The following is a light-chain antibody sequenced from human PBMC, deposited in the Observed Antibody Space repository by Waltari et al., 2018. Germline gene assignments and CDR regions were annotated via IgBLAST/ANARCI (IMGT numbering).Light chain of an antibody. V-gene: IGKV3-15*01. Sequence: EIVMTQSPATLSVSPGERATLSCRASQSVSSNLAWYQQKPGQAPRLPIYGASTRATGIPARFSGSGSGTEFTLTISSLQPEDFAVYYCQQYNNWPPWTFGQGTKVEIK. CDR2: GAS. J-gene: IGKJ1*01. CDR1: QSVSSN. CDR3: QQYNNWPPWT.